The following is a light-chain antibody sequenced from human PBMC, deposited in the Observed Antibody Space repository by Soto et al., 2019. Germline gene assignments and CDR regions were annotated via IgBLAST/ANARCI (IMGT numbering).Light chain of an antibody. CDR1: QSISSW. Sequence: DIQMTQSPSTLSASVGDRVTITCRASQSISSWLAWYQQKPGKAPQLLIYKASNLESGVPSRFRGSGSGTEFTFTIDRLQTDDSATYYCQQYNYYSSFVPGTKVEVK. CDR3: QQYNYYSS. V-gene: IGKV1-5*03. CDR2: KAS. J-gene: IGKJ1*01.